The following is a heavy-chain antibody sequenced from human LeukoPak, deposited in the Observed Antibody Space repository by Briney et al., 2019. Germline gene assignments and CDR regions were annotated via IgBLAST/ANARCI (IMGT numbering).Heavy chain of an antibody. CDR2: IIPILGIA. CDR3: ASDVPGIAVAGPVDY. V-gene: IGHV1-69*04. Sequence: SVKVSCKASGGTFSSYAISWVRQAPGQGLEWMGRIIPILGIANYAQKFQGRVTITADKSTSTAYMELSSLRSEDTAVYYCASDVPGIAVAGPVDYWGQGTLVTASS. J-gene: IGHJ4*02. CDR1: GGTFSSYA. D-gene: IGHD6-19*01.